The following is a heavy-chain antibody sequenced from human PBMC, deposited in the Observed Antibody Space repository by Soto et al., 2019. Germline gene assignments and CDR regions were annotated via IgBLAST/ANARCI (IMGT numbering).Heavy chain of an antibody. CDR2: IKSRPDGGTA. V-gene: IGHV3-15*01. J-gene: IGHJ2*01. Sequence: EVHLVESGGGLVEPGGSLRLSCAASGFIFNNAWMTLVRQAPGKGLEWVAHIKSRPDGGTADYAASVKGRFTISRDDSRYTLYLQMNSLRIEDTAVYYCTTAGPRDWYFNLWGRGTLVTVSS. CDR1: GFIFNNAW. CDR3: TTAGPRDWYFNL.